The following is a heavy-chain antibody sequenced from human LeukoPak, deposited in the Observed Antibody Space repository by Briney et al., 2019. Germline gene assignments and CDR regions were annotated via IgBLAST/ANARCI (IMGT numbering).Heavy chain of an antibody. J-gene: IGHJ2*01. CDR1: GGSISSYY. Sequence: SETLSLTCTVSGGSISSYYWSWIRQPPGKGLEWIGYIYYSGSTNYNPSLKSRVTISVDRSKNQFSLKLSSVTAADTAVYYCARDRADTAMVPYWYFDLWGRGTLVTVSS. V-gene: IGHV4-59*12. CDR3: ARDRADTAMVPYWYFDL. CDR2: IYYSGST. D-gene: IGHD5-18*01.